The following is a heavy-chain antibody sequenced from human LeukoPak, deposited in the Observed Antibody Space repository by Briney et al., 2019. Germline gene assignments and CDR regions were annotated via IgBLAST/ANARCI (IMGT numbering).Heavy chain of an antibody. J-gene: IGHJ5*02. CDR2: ISDSGDST. D-gene: IGHD3-16*01. V-gene: IGHV3-23*01. Sequence: GGSLRLSCAASGFTFRSYAMTWVRQAPGKGLEWVSSISDSGDSTYYADSVKGRFIISRDSSKNTLYLQMSSLRAEDSAVYYCARGGNWFDPWGQGTLVTVSS. CDR3: ARGGNWFDP. CDR1: GFTFRSYA.